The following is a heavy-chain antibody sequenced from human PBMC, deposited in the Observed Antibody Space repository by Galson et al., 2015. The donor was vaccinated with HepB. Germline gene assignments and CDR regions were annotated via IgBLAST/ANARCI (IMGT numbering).Heavy chain of an antibody. V-gene: IGHV3-33*01. D-gene: IGHD3-22*01. CDR1: GFTFSSYG. J-gene: IGHJ4*02. CDR3: ARGPYYDSSGSLGY. CDR2: IWYDGSNK. Sequence: SLRLSCAASGFTFSSYGMHWVRQAPGKGLEWVAVIWYDGSNKYYADSVKGRFTISRDNSKNTLYLQMNSLRAEDTAVYYCARGPYYDSSGSLGYWGQGTLVTVSS.